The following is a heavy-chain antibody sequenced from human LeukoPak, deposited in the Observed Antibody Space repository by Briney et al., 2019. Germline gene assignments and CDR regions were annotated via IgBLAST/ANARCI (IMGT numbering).Heavy chain of an antibody. J-gene: IGHJ6*03. D-gene: IGHD2-2*01. CDR1: GFTFSSYW. Sequence: GGSLRLSCAASGFTFSSYWMSWVRQAPGKGLEWVANIKQDGSEKYYVDSVKGRFTISRDNAKNSLYLQMNSLRAEGTAVYYCARDRDCSSTSCYPGDYYYYMDVWGKGTTVTVSS. CDR2: IKQDGSEK. CDR3: ARDRDCSSTSCYPGDYYYYMDV. V-gene: IGHV3-7*01.